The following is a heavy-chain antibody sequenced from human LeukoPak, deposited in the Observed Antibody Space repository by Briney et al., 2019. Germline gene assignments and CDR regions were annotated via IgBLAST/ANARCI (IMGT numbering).Heavy chain of an antibody. J-gene: IGHJ3*02. V-gene: IGHV1-69*13. D-gene: IGHD2-2*01. CDR1: GYTFSGYY. Sequence: SVKVSCKASGYTFSGYYIHWVRQAPGQGLEWMGGIIPIFGTANYAQKFQGRVTITADESTSTAYMELSSLRSEDTAVYYCARLGYCSSTSCSDAFDIWGQGTMVTVSS. CDR2: IIPIFGTA. CDR3: ARLGYCSSTSCSDAFDI.